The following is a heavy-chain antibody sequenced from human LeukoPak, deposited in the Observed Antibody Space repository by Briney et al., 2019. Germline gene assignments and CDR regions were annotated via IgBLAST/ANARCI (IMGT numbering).Heavy chain of an antibody. CDR3: AKHGPGYFDY. CDR1: GFTFSSYW. CDR2: IKQDGSEK. J-gene: IGHJ4*02. V-gene: IGHV3-7*03. D-gene: IGHD3-10*01. Sequence: GGSLRLSCAASGFTFSSYWMSWVRLAPGKGLEWVANIKQDGSEKYYVDSVKGRFTISRDNAKDSLYLQMNSLRAEDTAVYYCAKHGPGYFDYWGQGTLVTVSS.